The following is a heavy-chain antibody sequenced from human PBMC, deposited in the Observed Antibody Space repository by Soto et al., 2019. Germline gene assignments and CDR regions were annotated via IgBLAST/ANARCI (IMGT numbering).Heavy chain of an antibody. J-gene: IGHJ6*03. V-gene: IGHV4-59*01. D-gene: IGHD3-9*01. CDR3: ARAPYYDILTGYYWDYYYYMDV. CDR1: GGSISSYY. CDR2: IYYSGST. Sequence: PSETLSLTCTVSGGSISSYYWSWIRQPQGKGLERIGYIYYSGSTNYNPSLKSRVTISVDTSKNQFSLKLSSVTAADTAVYYCARAPYYDILTGYYWDYYYYMDVWGKGTTVTVS.